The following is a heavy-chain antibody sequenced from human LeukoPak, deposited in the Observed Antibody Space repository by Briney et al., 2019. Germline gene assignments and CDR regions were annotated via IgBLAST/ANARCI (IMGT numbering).Heavy chain of an antibody. J-gene: IGHJ4*02. Sequence: GGSLRLSCTASGFIFSSYAMSWVRQGPGKGLGWVSAISGGGGTTYYADSVKGRFTISRDNSKNTLSLQMYSLRAEDTALYYCAKADGSAWYRGDYWGQGTLVTVSS. D-gene: IGHD6-19*01. V-gene: IGHV3-23*01. CDR3: AKADGSAWYRGDY. CDR1: GFIFSSYA. CDR2: ISGGGGTT.